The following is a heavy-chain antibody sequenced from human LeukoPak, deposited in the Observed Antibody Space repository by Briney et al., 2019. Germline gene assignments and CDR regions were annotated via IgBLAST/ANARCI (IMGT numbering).Heavy chain of an antibody. J-gene: IGHJ5*02. CDR1: GYTFTSYD. Sequence: GASVKVSCKASGYTFTSYDINWVRQATGQGLEWMGWMNPNSGNTGYAQKFQGRVTMTRDTSISTAYMELSRLRSDDTAVYYCARDRGYCSGGSCSPRWFDPWGQGTLVTVSS. CDR2: MNPNSGNT. CDR3: ARDRGYCSGGSCSPRWFDP. D-gene: IGHD2-15*01. V-gene: IGHV1-8*01.